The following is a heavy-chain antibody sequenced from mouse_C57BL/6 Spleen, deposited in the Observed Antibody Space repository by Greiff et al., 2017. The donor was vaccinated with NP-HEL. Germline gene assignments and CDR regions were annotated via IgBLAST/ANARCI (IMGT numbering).Heavy chain of an antibody. CDR3: ARDGGSSYGDY. V-gene: IGHV5-4*01. CDR2: ISDGGSYT. CDR1: GFTFSSYA. Sequence: EVKLMESGGGLVKPGGSLKLSCAASGFTFSSYAMSWVRQTPEKRLEWVATISDGGSYTYYPDNVKGRFTISRDNAKNNLYLQMSHLKSEDTAMYYCARDGGSSYGDYWGQGTTLTVSS. J-gene: IGHJ2*01. D-gene: IGHD1-1*01.